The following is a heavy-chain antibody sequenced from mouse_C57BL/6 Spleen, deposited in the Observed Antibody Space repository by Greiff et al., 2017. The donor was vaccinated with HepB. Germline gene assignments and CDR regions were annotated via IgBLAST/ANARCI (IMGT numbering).Heavy chain of an antibody. V-gene: IGHV6-3*01. Sequence: EVKLEESGGGLVQPGGSMKLSCVASGFTFSNYWMNWVRQSPEKGLEWVAQIRLKSDNYATHYAESVKGRFTISRDDSKSSVYLQMNNLRAEDTGMYYCTGGWLLSWFAYWGQGTLVTVSA. D-gene: IGHD2-3*01. CDR1: GFTFSNYW. CDR3: TGGWLLSWFAY. CDR2: IRLKSDNYAT. J-gene: IGHJ3*01.